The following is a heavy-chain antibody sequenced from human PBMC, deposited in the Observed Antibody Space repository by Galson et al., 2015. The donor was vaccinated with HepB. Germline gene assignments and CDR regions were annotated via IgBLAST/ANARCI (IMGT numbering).Heavy chain of an antibody. V-gene: IGHV1-3*01. CDR1: GYTFTSYA. Sequence: CKASGYTFTSYAMHWVRQAPGQRLEWMGWINDGNGNTKYSQKFQGRVTITRDTSASTAYMELSSLRSEDTAVYYCAVLAPFDYWGQGTLVTVSS. J-gene: IGHJ4*02. CDR2: INDGNGNT. D-gene: IGHD2-8*02. CDR3: AVLAPFDY.